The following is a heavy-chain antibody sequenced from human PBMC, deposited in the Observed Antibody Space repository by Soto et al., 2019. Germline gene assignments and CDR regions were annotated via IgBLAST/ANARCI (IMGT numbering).Heavy chain of an antibody. D-gene: IGHD3-3*01. CDR3: ARDPAKYYDFWSGYSVTGMDV. CDR1: GFTFSSYG. CDR2: IWYDGSNK. Sequence: GGSLRLSCAASGFTFSSYGMHWVRQAPGKGLEWVAVIWYDGSNKYYADSVKGRFTISRDNSKNTLYLQMNSLRAEDTAVYYCARDPAKYYDFWSGYSVTGMDVWGQGTTVTVSS. V-gene: IGHV3-33*01. J-gene: IGHJ6*02.